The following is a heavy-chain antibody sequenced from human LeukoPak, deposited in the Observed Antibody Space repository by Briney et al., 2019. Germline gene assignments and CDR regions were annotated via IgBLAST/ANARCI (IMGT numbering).Heavy chain of an antibody. CDR2: FTTGANYT. D-gene: IGHD3/OR15-3a*01. CDR1: GFTVSSFA. Sequence: GGSLRLSCAASGFTVSSFAMSWVRQAPGKGLEWVSVFTTGANYTYYADSVKGRFTMTRDNSKNTIFLQLNNVRADYTPVYFCAKAQVAWYYFDSWGQGTLVTVSS. J-gene: IGHJ4*02. CDR3: AKAQVAWYYFDS. V-gene: IGHV3-23*03.